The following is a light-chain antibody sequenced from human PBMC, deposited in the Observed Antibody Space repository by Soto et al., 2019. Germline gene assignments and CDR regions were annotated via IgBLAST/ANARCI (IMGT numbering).Light chain of an antibody. V-gene: IGLV1-40*01. Sequence: QSVLTQPPSVSGAPGQRVTISCTGSSSNIGAGYDVHWYQQLPGTAPKLLIYRNDNRPSGVPDRFSGSESGTSASLAITGLQAEDEAEYDCQSFDCSLGDDVFGTGTKLTVL. J-gene: IGLJ1*01. CDR1: SSNIGAGYD. CDR3: QSFDCSLGDDV. CDR2: RND.